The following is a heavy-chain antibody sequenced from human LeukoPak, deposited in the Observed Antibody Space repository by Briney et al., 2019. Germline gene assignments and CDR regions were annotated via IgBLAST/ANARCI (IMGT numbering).Heavy chain of an antibody. D-gene: IGHD3-22*01. Sequence: ASVKVSCKASGYTCTSYGISWVRQAPGQGLEWMGWISAYNGNTNYAQKLQGRVTMTTDTSTSTAYMELRSLKSDDTAVYYCASLKNYYDSSGYLVTDAFDIWGQGTMVTVSS. CDR1: GYTCTSYG. CDR2: ISAYNGNT. CDR3: ASLKNYYDSSGYLVTDAFDI. J-gene: IGHJ3*02. V-gene: IGHV1-18*01.